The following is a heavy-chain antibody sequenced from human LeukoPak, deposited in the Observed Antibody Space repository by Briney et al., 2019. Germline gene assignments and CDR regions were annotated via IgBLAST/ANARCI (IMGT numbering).Heavy chain of an antibody. J-gene: IGHJ1*01. D-gene: IGHD2-21*01. CDR2: IIPIFGTA. Sequence: GASVKVSCKASGGTFSIHAISWVRQAPGQGLEWMGGIIPIFGTAKYAQKFQGRVTITADESTSTAYMELSSLRSEDTAVYYCARDSSEFRSLIPHWGQGTLVTVSS. CDR1: GGTFSIHA. CDR3: ARDSSEFRSLIPH. V-gene: IGHV1-69*13.